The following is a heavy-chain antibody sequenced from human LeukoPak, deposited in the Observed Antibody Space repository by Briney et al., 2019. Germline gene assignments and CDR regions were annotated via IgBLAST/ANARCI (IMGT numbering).Heavy chain of an antibody. J-gene: IGHJ4*02. D-gene: IGHD6-19*01. CDR2: IGGSGGTT. CDR1: GFTFSNYA. Sequence: EGSLRLSCAASGFTFSNYAMSWVRQAPGKGLEWVSAIGGSGGTTYYADSVKGRFTISRDNFRSSLFLQMNSLRAEDTAVYYCAKGWYSGFFEYWGQGTLATVSS. V-gene: IGHV3-23*01. CDR3: AKGWYSGFFEY.